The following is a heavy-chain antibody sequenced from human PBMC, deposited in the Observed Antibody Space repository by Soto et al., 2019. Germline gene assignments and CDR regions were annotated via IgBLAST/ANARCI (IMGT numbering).Heavy chain of an antibody. D-gene: IGHD3-9*01. V-gene: IGHV1-2*04. CDR3: GRVDYYAILTGPYYFDY. J-gene: IGHJ4*02. CDR2: INPNSGGT. CDR1: GYTFTGYY. Sequence: ASVKVSCKASGYTFTGYYMHWVRQAPGQGLEWMGWINPNSGGTNYAQKFQGWVTMTRDTSISTAYMELSRLRSEDTAVYYCGRVDYYAILTGPYYFDYWGQGTLVTVSS.